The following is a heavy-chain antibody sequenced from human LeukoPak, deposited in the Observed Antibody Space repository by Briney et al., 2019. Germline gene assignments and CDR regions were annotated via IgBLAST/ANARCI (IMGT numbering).Heavy chain of an antibody. CDR3: ARDSRRDGYNLDY. V-gene: IGHV4-61*02. CDR1: GGSFSSGLYY. Sequence: SQTLSLTCTVSGGSFSSGLYYWTWIRQPAGKGLEWIGRIYIRGSTNYNPSLKSRVTISRDTSKNEFSLKLSSVTAADTAVYYCARDSRRDGYNLDYWGRGTLVTVSS. D-gene: IGHD5-24*01. J-gene: IGHJ4*02. CDR2: IYIRGST.